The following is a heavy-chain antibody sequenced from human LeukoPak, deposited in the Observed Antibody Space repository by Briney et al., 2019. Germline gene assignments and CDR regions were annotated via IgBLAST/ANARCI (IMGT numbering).Heavy chain of an antibody. D-gene: IGHD6-13*01. V-gene: IGHV4-61*01. J-gene: IGHJ2*01. CDR3: ARAVAAAGDPVGYFDL. CDR2: IYYSGST. CDR1: GGSLSSSSYY. Sequence: SETLSLTCTVSGGSLSSSSYYWGWIRQPPGKGLEWIGYIYYSGSTNYNPSLKSRVTIAVDTSKNQFSLKLSSVTAADTAVYYCARAVAAAGDPVGYFDLWGRGTLVTVSS.